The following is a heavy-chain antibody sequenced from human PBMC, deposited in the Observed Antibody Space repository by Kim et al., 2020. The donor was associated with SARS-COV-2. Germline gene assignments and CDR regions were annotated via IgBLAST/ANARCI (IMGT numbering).Heavy chain of an antibody. J-gene: IGHJ5*02. V-gene: IGHV4-34*01. CDR3: VKLWAAAGTGWFDP. D-gene: IGHD6-13*01. CDR2: INHSGST. CDR1: GGSFSGYY. Sequence: SETLSLTCAVYGGSFSGYYWSWIRQPPGKGLEWIGEINHSGSTNYNPSLKSRVTISVDTSKNQFSLKLSSVTAADTAVYYCVKLWAAAGTGWFDPWGQGTLVTVSS.